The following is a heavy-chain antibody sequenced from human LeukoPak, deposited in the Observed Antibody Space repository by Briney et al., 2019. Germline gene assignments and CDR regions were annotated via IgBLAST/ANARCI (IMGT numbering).Heavy chain of an antibody. CDR3: ARDRRHTAYYYDSSGNFDY. CDR2: ISSSSSYT. Sequence: GGSLRLSCAASGFTFSDYYMSWIGQAPGKGLEWVSYISSSSSYTNYADSVKGRFTISRDNAKNSLYLQMNSLSAEDTAVYYCARDRRHTAYYYDSSGNFDYWGQGTLVTVSS. D-gene: IGHD3-22*01. J-gene: IGHJ4*02. V-gene: IGHV3-11*05. CDR1: GFTFSDYY.